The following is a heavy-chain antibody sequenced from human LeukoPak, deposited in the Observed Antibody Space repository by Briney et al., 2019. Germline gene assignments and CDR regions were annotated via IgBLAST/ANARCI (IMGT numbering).Heavy chain of an antibody. CDR3: ARAQLWLPFDY. CDR1: GGSFSGYY. V-gene: IGHV4-34*01. Sequence: SETLSLTCAVYGGSFSGYYWSWIRQPPGKRLEWIGEINHSGSTNYNPSLKSRVTISVDTSKNQFSLKLSSVTAADTAVYYCARAQLWLPFDYWGQGTLVTVSS. J-gene: IGHJ4*02. D-gene: IGHD5-18*01. CDR2: INHSGST.